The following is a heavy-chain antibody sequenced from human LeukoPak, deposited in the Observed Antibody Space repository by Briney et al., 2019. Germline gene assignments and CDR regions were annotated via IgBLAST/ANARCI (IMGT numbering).Heavy chain of an antibody. Sequence: GGSLRLSCAASGFTFSSYAMSWVRQAPGKGLEWVSAIIGSGSSTYYADSVKGRFTISRDNAKNSLYLQMNSLRDEDTAVYYCARNFDWLPALDYWGQGTLVTVSS. V-gene: IGHV3-23*01. D-gene: IGHD3-9*01. CDR1: GFTFSSYA. CDR2: IIGSGSST. J-gene: IGHJ4*02. CDR3: ARNFDWLPALDY.